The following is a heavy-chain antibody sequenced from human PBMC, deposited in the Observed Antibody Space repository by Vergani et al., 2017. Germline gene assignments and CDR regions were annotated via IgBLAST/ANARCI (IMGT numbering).Heavy chain of an antibody. Sequence: QVQLVQSGAEVKKPGASVKVSCKASGYTLSGYYVHWVRQAPGQGLEWMGWINPNTGGTKYAQKFQGGVTMTWDTSISTAYMELSRLRSDDTAIYYCATYPDDFWRDYPRGYYSYYLDVWGRGTTVIVSS. CDR1: GYTLSGYY. J-gene: IGHJ6*03. CDR3: ATYPDDFWRDYPRGYYSYYLDV. CDR2: INPNTGGT. D-gene: IGHD3-3*01. V-gene: IGHV1-2*02.